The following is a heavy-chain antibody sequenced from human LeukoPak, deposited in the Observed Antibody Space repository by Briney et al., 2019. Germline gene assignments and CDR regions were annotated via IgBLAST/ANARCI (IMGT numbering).Heavy chain of an antibody. CDR3: ARGDGRDGYKGRLDY. CDR1: GGSFSGYY. D-gene: IGHD5-24*01. Sequence: PSETLSLTCAVYGGSFSGYYWSWIRQPPGKGLEWIGEINHSVSTDYNPSLKSRLTISVDTSKNQFSLKMSSVTAADTAVYYCARGDGRDGYKGRLDYWGQGTLVTVSS. V-gene: IGHV4-34*01. CDR2: INHSVST. J-gene: IGHJ4*02.